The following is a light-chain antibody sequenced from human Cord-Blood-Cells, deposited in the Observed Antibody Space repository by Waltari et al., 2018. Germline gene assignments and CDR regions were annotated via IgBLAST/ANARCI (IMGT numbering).Light chain of an antibody. V-gene: IGLV2-8*01. Sequence: LTQPPSASGSPGQSVTISCTGTSSDVGGYNYVSWYQQHPGKAPKLMISEVSTRPSGVPDRFSGSKSGNAASLTVSGLQAEDEADYYCSSYAGSNNYVFGTGTKVTVL. J-gene: IGLJ1*01. CDR2: EVS. CDR1: SSDVGGYNY. CDR3: SSYAGSNNYV.